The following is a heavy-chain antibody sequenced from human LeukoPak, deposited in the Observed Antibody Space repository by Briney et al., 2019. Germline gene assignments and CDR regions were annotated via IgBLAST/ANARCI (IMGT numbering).Heavy chain of an antibody. J-gene: IGHJ4*02. CDR3: ASGYYDFWSGYSPLDY. V-gene: IGHV3-11*01. D-gene: IGHD3-3*01. CDR1: GFTFSDYY. Sequence: PGGSLRLSCAASGFTFSDYYMSWIRQAPGKGLEWVSYISSSGSTIYYADSVKGRFTISRDNAKSSLYLQMNSLRAEDTAVYYCASGYYDFWSGYSPLDYWGQGTLVTVSS. CDR2: ISSSGSTI.